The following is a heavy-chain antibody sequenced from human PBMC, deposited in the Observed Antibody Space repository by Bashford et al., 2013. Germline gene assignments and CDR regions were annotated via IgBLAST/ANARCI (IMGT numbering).Heavy chain of an antibody. CDR2: MIPSSGNT. J-gene: IGHJ6*02. Sequence: ASVKVSCKASGYTFISYDINWVRQAPGQGLEWMGWMIPSSGNTGYAQKFQGRVTMTRDTSTSTVYMELSSLRSEDTAVYYCARGDRFSMDVWGRGTTVTVSS. CDR1: GYTFISYD. CDR3: ARGDRFSMDV. D-gene: IGHD3-3*01. V-gene: IGHV1-8*01.